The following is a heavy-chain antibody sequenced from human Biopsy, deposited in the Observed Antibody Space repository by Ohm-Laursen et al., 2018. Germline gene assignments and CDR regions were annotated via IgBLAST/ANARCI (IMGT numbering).Heavy chain of an antibody. CDR2: ISGSGAST. Sequence: SLRLSCAASGFTFSNYAMSWVRQAPGKGLEWLSTISGSGASTYYADSVKGRFTISRDNSKNTLFLQMDSLRADDTAVYYCVKAYSAIYWFDHWGQGALVTVSS. CDR3: VKAYSAIYWFDH. CDR1: GFTFSNYA. J-gene: IGHJ5*02. V-gene: IGHV3-23*01. D-gene: IGHD2-21*01.